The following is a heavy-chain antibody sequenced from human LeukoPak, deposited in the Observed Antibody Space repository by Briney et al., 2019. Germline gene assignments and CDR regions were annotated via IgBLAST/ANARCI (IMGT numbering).Heavy chain of an antibody. D-gene: IGHD3-10*01. V-gene: IGHV3-11*01. J-gene: IGHJ5*02. CDR2: ISSSGHII. CDR3: ARDMLGSGNSVDR. Sequence: GGSLRLSCAASGFRFSDYYMSWIRQIPGKGLEWVSYISSSGHIIYYADSVKGRFTISRDNAKNSLYLQMNSLRAEDTAVYYCARDMLGSGNSVDRWGQGTLVTVSS. CDR1: GFRFSDYY.